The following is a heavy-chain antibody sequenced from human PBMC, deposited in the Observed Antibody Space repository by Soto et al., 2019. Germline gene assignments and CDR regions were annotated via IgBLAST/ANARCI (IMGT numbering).Heavy chain of an antibody. V-gene: IGHV1-46*01. CDR2: VNPNGGST. CDR1: GYTFTNFY. D-gene: IGHD6-6*01. J-gene: IGHJ4*02. CDR3: ARGLASGDY. Sequence: QVQLVQSGAEVKEPGASVKISCKGSGYTFTNFYIHWVRQAPGQGLEWMGMVNPNGGSTNYAQNFKGRITISRDTSTSTVYMALSSLRSEDTAVYYCARGLASGDYWGQGTLVTVSS.